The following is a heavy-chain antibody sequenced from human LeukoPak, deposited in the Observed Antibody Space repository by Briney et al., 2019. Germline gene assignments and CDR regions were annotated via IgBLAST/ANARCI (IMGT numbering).Heavy chain of an antibody. CDR2: IYSSWTT. V-gene: IGHV4-4*07. Sequence: SETLSLTCTVSGGSISIYYWSWIRQPAGKGLEWVGRIYSSWTTYYNPSLKSRVTMSVDTSKNQFSLKLSSVTAADTAVYYCARFSTVVTRSAFDIWGQGTMVTVSS. D-gene: IGHD4-23*01. CDR3: ARFSTVVTRSAFDI. J-gene: IGHJ3*02. CDR1: GGSISIYY.